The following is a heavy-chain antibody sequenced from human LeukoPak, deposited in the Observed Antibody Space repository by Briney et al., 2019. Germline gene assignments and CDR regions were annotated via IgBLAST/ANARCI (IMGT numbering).Heavy chain of an antibody. Sequence: SETLSLTCAVYGGSFSGYYWSWIRQPPGKGLEWIGEINHSGSTNYNPSLKSRVTISVDTSKNQFSLKLSSVTAADTAVCYCARPGYSGYDFDYWGQGTLVTVSS. CDR1: GGSFSGYY. CDR2: INHSGST. J-gene: IGHJ4*02. V-gene: IGHV4-34*01. D-gene: IGHD5-12*01. CDR3: ARPGYSGYDFDY.